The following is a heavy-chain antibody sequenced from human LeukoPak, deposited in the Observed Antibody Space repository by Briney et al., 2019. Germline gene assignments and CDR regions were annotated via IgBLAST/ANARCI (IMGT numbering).Heavy chain of an antibody. Sequence: SSETLSLTCAVYGGSSSGYYWSWIRQPPGKGLEWIGEINQSGSTNYNPSLKSRVTLSVDTSKNQFSLKLRSVTAADTAVYFCAGGGNWRLDPWGQGTLVTVSS. CDR1: GGSSSGYY. V-gene: IGHV4-34*01. CDR2: INQSGST. CDR3: AGGGNWRLDP. J-gene: IGHJ5*02. D-gene: IGHD1-1*01.